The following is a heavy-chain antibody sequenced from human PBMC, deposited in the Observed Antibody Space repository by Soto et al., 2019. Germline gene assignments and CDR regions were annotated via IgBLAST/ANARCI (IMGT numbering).Heavy chain of an antibody. CDR3: GRGYRYGKNYHYGMDV. V-gene: IGHV3-23*01. J-gene: IGHJ6*02. CDR1: GFTFSTYA. CDR2: IGGSGVST. Sequence: EVQLLESGGALVRPGGSLRLSCAVSGFTFSTYAMSWVRQAPGKGLEWVSGIGGSGVSTYYADSVKGRFAISRDNSKNTLYLQMNSLRVEDTAVYYCGRGYRYGKNYHYGMDVWGQGTTVTVSS. D-gene: IGHD5-18*01.